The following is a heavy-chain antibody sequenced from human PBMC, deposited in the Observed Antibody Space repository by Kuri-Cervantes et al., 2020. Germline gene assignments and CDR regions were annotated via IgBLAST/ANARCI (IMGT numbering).Heavy chain of an antibody. V-gene: IGHV3-21*01. J-gene: IGHJ6*02. CDR1: GFTFSSYS. Sequence: ETLSLTCAASGFTFSSYSMNWVRQAPGKGLEWVSSISSSSSYIYYADSVKGRFTISRDNAKNSLYLQMNSLRAEDTAVYYCARAQIGYCSGGSCYYLYYYYGMDVWGQGTTVTVSS. D-gene: IGHD2-15*01. CDR2: ISSSSSYI. CDR3: ARAQIGYCSGGSCYYLYYYYGMDV.